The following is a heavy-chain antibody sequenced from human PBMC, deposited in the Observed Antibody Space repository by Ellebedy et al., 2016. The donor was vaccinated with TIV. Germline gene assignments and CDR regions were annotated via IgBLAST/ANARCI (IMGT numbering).Heavy chain of an antibody. J-gene: IGHJ4*02. CDR3: ARVETVDTFNYDC. CDR2: IHYYGTT. V-gene: IGHV4-39*07. D-gene: IGHD2/OR15-2a*01. Sequence: MPSETLSLTCTVSGGSISSSNYYWSWIRQPPGKGLEWIGNIHYYGTTYYNPSLRSRVTISVDTSKKQFSLNLNSVTAADTAVYYWARVETVDTFNYDCWGQGTLVTGSS. CDR1: GGSISSSNYY.